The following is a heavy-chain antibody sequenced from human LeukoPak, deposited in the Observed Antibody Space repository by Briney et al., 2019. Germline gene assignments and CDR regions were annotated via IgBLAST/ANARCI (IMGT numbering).Heavy chain of an antibody. CDR1: GYTFTGYY. V-gene: IGHV1-2*02. CDR3: ARGIRVLRYFDWLLISDY. Sequence: ASVKDSCKASGYTFTGYYMHWVRQAPGQGLEWMGWINPNSGGTNYAQKFQGRVTMTRDTSISTAYMELSRLRSDDTAVYYCARGIRVLRYFDWLLISDYWGQGTLVTVSS. D-gene: IGHD3-9*01. CDR2: INPNSGGT. J-gene: IGHJ4*02.